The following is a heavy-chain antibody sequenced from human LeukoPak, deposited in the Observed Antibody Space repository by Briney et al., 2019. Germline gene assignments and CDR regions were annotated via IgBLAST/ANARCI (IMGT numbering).Heavy chain of an antibody. J-gene: IGHJ4*02. CDR2: IIPIFGTA. CDR3: ARVDLSWYAPDY. CDR1: GGTFSSYA. D-gene: IGHD6-13*01. V-gene: IGHV1-69*05. Sequence: SVKVSCKASGGTFSSYAISWVRQAPGQGLEWMGRIIPIFGTANYAQKFQGRVTMTRNTSISTAYMELSSLRSEDTAVYYCARVDLSWYAPDYWGQGTLVTVSS.